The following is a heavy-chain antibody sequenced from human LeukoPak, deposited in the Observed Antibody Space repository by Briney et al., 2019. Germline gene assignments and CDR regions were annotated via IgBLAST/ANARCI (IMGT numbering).Heavy chain of an antibody. CDR3: ARVVPLRYFDWLLSGGWFDP. J-gene: IGHJ5*02. CDR1: GGTFSSYA. D-gene: IGHD3-9*01. Sequence: SVKVSCKASGGTFSSYAISWVRQAPGQGLEWMGGIIPIFGTANYAQKFQGRVTITTDESTSTAYMELSSLRSEDTAVYYCARVVPLRYFDWLLSGGWFDPWGQGTLVTVSS. CDR2: IIPIFGTA. V-gene: IGHV1-69*05.